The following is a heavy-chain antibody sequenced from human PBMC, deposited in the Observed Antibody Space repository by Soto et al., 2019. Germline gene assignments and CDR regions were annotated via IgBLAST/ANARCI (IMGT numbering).Heavy chain of an antibody. CDR3: ARDQLELRLDYYYYYMDV. Sequence: SSETLSLTCTVSGGSISSYYWSWIRQPPGKGLEWIGYIYYSGSTNYNPSLKSRVTISVDTSKNQFSLKLSSVTAADTAVYYCARDQLELRLDYYYYYMDVWGKGTTVTVSS. CDR1: GGSISSYY. J-gene: IGHJ6*03. V-gene: IGHV4-59*01. CDR2: IYYSGST. D-gene: IGHD1-7*01.